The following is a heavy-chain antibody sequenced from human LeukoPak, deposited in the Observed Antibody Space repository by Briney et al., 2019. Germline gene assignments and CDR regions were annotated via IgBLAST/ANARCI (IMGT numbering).Heavy chain of an antibody. CDR2: INHSGST. Sequence: SETLCLTCAVYGGSFSGYYWSWIRQPPGKGLEWIGEINHSGSTNYNPSLKSRVTISVDTSKNQFSLKLSSVTAADTAVYYCAARPGGSSSWYPIGRYYGMDVWGQGTTVTVSS. D-gene: IGHD6-13*01. J-gene: IGHJ6*02. CDR3: AARPGGSSSWYPIGRYYGMDV. V-gene: IGHV4-34*01. CDR1: GGSFSGYY.